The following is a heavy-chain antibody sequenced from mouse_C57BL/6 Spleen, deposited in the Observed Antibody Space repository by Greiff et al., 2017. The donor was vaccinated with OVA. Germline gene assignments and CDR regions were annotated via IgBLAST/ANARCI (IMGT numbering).Heavy chain of an antibody. CDR1: GYTFTSYW. Sequence: QVQLQQPGAELVKPGASVKMSCKASGYTFTSYWITWVKQRPGQGLEWIGDIYPGSGSTNYNEKFKSKATLTVDTSSSTAYMQLSSLTSEDSAVYYCARGAYGSPLFYFDYWGQGTTLTVSS. CDR2: IYPGSGST. J-gene: IGHJ2*01. D-gene: IGHD1-1*01. V-gene: IGHV1-55*01. CDR3: ARGAYGSPLFYFDY.